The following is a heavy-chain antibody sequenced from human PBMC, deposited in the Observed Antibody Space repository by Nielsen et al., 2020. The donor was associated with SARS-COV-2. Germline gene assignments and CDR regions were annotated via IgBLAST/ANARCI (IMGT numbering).Heavy chain of an antibody. CDR3: ARHSSGYYRVFDY. V-gene: IGHV4-59*08. CDR2: IYYSGST. CDR1: GGSISSYY. Sequence: SETLSLTCTVSGGSISSYYWSWIRQPPGKGLEWIGYIYYSGSTNYNPSLKSRVTISVDTSKNQFSLKLSSVAAADTAVYYCARHSSGYYRVFDYWGQGTLVTVSS. J-gene: IGHJ4*02. D-gene: IGHD3-22*01.